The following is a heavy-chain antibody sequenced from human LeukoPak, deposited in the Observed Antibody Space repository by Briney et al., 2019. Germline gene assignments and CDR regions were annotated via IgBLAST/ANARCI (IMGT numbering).Heavy chain of an antibody. Sequence: GGSLRLSCAVSGFTFSRYTMNWVRQAPGKGLEWVSSLGSGSGFIFSADSVKGRFTISRDNTKNSLYLQMNRLRVEDTAVYYCARVAGESRDYWGQGTLVTVSS. CDR3: ARVAGESRDY. CDR1: GFTFSRYT. CDR2: LGSGSGFI. J-gene: IGHJ4*02. V-gene: IGHV3-21*01. D-gene: IGHD3-10*01.